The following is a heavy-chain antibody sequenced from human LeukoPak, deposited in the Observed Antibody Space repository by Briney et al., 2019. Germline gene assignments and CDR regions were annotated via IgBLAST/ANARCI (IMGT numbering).Heavy chain of an antibody. D-gene: IGHD6-19*01. J-gene: IGHJ4*02. V-gene: IGHV3-30*04. CDR2: IANNGGNE. CDR3: ARDTLFGSGWSQNHFDH. Sequence: KSGGSLRLSCAPSGFTFHDYAMHWVRQAPGKGLDWVALIANNGGNENYGDSVKGRFTISRDNSKNMLYLQMSSLRPEDTAVYYCARDTLFGSGWSQNHFDHWGQGTLVTVSS. CDR1: GFTFHDYA.